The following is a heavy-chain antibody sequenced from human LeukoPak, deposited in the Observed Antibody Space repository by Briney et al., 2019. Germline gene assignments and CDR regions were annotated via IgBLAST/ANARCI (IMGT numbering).Heavy chain of an antibody. CDR1: GYTFTSYG. CDR3: VRDSLRYYGSGSP. J-gene: IGHJ5*02. CDR2: ISAYNGNT. Sequence: ASVKVSCKASGYTFTSYGISWVRQAPGQGLEWMGWISAYNGNTNYAQNLQGRVTMTTNTSTSTAYMELRSLRSDDTAVYYCVRDSLRYYGSGSPWGQGTLVTVSS. V-gene: IGHV1-18*01. D-gene: IGHD3-10*01.